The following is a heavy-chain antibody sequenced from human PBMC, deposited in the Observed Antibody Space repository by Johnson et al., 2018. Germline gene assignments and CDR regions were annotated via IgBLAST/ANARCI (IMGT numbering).Heavy chain of an antibody. J-gene: IGHJ6*03. Sequence: QVQLVESGGGVVQPGRSLRLSCEASGFKFSDYGMHWVRQAPGKGLEWVASISYEGNETDYEDSVTGRYTISRNNFKNRVYLQMNSLRGEDTAVYYCAREPWVESTTYFYYMGVWGEGNTVTVYS. CDR2: ISYEGNET. CDR1: GFKFSDYG. D-gene: IGHD1-1*01. CDR3: AREPWVESTTYFYYMGV. V-gene: IGHV3-30*03.